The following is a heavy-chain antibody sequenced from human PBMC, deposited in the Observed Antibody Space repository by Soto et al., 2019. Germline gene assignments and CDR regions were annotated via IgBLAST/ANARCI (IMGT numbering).Heavy chain of an antibody. Sequence: QVQLQESGPGLVKPSETLSLTCAVSGASIRSYHWSWIRQPAGKGLEWIGRMQHTGNTNYNPSLNRRVTLSVDPSKNQISLKLTPVTAADTAVYFCATAVSSRRWFDPWCQGILVSVSS. CDR1: GASIRSYH. J-gene: IGHJ5*02. V-gene: IGHV4-4*07. CDR2: MQHTGNT. D-gene: IGHD3-16*01. CDR3: ATAVSSRRWFDP.